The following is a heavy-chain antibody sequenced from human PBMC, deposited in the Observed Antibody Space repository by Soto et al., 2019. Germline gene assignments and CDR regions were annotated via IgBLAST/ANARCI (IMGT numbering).Heavy chain of an antibody. Sequence: SETLSLTCTVSGGSISSYYWSWIRQPAGKGLEWIGRIYTSGSTNYNPSLKSRVTISVDTSKNQFSLKLSSVTAADTAVYYCARVAVAGTGFDAFDIWGQGTMVTVSS. CDR1: GGSISSYY. J-gene: IGHJ3*02. D-gene: IGHD6-19*01. CDR3: ARVAVAGTGFDAFDI. CDR2: IYTSGST. V-gene: IGHV4-4*07.